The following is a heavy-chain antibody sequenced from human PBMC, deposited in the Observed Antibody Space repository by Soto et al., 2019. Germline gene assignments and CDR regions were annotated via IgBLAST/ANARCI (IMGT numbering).Heavy chain of an antibody. Sequence: GASVKVSCKASGGTFSSYAISWVRQAPGQGLEWMGGIIPIFGTANYAQKFQGRVTITADESTSTAYMELSSLRSEDTAVYYCARGVQAVAAPNYCMDVWGQGTTVTVSS. CDR3: ARGVQAVAAPNYCMDV. CDR2: IIPIFGTA. CDR1: GGTFSSYA. D-gene: IGHD6-19*01. J-gene: IGHJ6*02. V-gene: IGHV1-69*13.